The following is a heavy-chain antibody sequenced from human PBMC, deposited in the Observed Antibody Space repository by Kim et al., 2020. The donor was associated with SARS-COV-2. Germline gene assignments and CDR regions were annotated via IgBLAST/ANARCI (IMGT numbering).Heavy chain of an antibody. CDR3: PRVGYCSGGSCYGHKNYYYYYGMDV. V-gene: IGHV4-59*13. CDR1: GGSISSYY. CDR2: TYYSGTT. D-gene: IGHD2-15*01. J-gene: IGHJ6*02. Sequence: SETLSLTCPVSGGSISSYYWSWIRQPPGKGLEWIGYTYYSGTTNYNPSLKSRVTISVDTSKNQFSLKLSSVTAADTAVYYCPRVGYCSGGSCYGHKNYYYYYGMDVWGQGTTVTVSS.